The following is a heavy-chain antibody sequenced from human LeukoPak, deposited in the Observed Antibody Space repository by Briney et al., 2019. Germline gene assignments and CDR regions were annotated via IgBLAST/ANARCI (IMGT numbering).Heavy chain of an antibody. J-gene: IGHJ4*02. D-gene: IGHD3-10*01. Sequence: SQTLSLTCTVSGGSISSGDYYWSWIRQPPGKGLEWIGYIYYSGSTYYNPSLKSRVTISVDTSKNQFSLKLSSVTAADTSVYYCAREFYGSGSGPLKYCDYWGQGTLVTVSS. CDR1: GGSISSGDYY. CDR2: IYYSGST. V-gene: IGHV4-30-4*08. CDR3: AREFYGSGSGPLKYCDY.